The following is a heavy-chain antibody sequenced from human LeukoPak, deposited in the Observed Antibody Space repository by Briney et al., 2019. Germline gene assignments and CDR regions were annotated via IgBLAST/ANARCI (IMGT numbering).Heavy chain of an antibody. CDR3: ARGGLRYLDLDAFDI. CDR2: ISSSSSYI. V-gene: IGHV3-21*01. CDR1: EFTFSSYS. Sequence: GGSLRLSCAASEFTFSSYSMNWVRQAPGKGLEWVSSISSSSSYIYYADSVKGRFTISRDNAKNSLYLQMNSLRAEDTAVYYCARGGLRYLDLDAFDIWGQGTMVTVSS. J-gene: IGHJ3*02. D-gene: IGHD3-3*01.